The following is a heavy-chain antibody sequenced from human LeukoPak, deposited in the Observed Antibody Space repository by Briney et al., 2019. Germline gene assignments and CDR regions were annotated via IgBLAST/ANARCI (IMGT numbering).Heavy chain of an antibody. CDR1: GYTFTSYG. CDR3: ARDGYGDDYYYYYGMDV. V-gene: IGHV1-18*01. CDR2: ISAYNGNT. D-gene: IGHD5-12*01. J-gene: IGHJ6*02. Sequence: GASVKVSCKASGYTFTSYGISWVRQAPGQGLEWMGWISAYNGNTNYAQTLQGRVTITTDTSTSTAYMELRSLRSDDTAVYYCARDGYGDDYYYYYGMDVWGQGTTVTVSS.